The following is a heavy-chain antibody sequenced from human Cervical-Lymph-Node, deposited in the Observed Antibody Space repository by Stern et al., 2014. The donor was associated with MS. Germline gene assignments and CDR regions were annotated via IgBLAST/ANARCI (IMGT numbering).Heavy chain of an antibody. CDR1: GDTFVNYA. CDR3: AREYATSVHPFDF. Sequence: VQLVESGAEVRKPGSSVKVSCKTSGDTFVNYAVSWVRQAPGLGLEWMGGIVPLFGTSTSARKFRDRIHLTADKSSNTTYMELRSLRFEDTAVYYCAREYATSVHPFDFWGQGTLLTVSS. V-gene: IGHV1-69*06. CDR2: IVPLFGTS. J-gene: IGHJ4*02. D-gene: IGHD2-2*01.